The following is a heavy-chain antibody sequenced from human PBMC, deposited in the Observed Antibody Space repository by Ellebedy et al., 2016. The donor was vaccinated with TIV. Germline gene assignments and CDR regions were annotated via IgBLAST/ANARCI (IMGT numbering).Heavy chain of an antibody. Sequence: GGSLRLSCAASKFTVSYNYMNWVRQAPGKGLEWVSVIYTDDSTYYADSVKGRFTIFRDNSKNTLYLQMNSLRTEDTAVYYCARASFYDVDLSGWYFDLWGRGTLVTVSS. CDR3: ARASFYDVDLSGWYFDL. D-gene: IGHD3-10*02. V-gene: IGHV3-66*01. CDR2: IYTDDST. CDR1: KFTVSYNY. J-gene: IGHJ2*01.